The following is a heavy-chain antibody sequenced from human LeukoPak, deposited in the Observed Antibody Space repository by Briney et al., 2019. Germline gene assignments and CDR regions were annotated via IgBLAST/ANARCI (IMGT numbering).Heavy chain of an antibody. CDR2: INPNSGGT. D-gene: IGHD2-2*01. Sequence: ASVKVSCKASGYTFTGYYMHWVRQAPGQGLEWMAWINPNSGGTNYAQKFQGRVTMTRDTSISTAYMEVSRPRSDDTAVYYCATLAGYCSSTICSLLDVWGQGTTVTVS. CDR3: ATLAGYCSSTICSLLDV. V-gene: IGHV1-2*02. CDR1: GYTFTGYY. J-gene: IGHJ6*02.